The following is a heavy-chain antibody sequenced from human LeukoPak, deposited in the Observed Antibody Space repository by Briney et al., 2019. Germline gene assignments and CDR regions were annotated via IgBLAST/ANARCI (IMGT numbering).Heavy chain of an antibody. V-gene: IGHV4-59*01. Sequence: PSETLSLTCTVSGSSISSYYWSWIRQPPGKGLEWIGYIYYSGSTNYNPSLKSRVTISVDTSKNQFSLKLSSVTAADTAVYYCARRRYSDYWGQGTLVTVSS. J-gene: IGHJ4*02. D-gene: IGHD3-10*01. CDR3: ARRRYSDY. CDR2: IYYSGST. CDR1: GSSISSYY.